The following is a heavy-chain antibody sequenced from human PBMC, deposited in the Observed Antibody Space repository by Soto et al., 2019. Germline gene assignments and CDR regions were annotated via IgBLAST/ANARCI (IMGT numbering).Heavy chain of an antibody. V-gene: IGHV3-21*01. Sequence: GGSLRLSCAASGFTFSSYSMNWVRQAPGKGLEWVSSISSSSSYIYYADSVKGRFTISRDNAKNSLYLQMNSLRAEDTAVYYSARRGSDGAGYYFDYWGQGTLVTVSS. J-gene: IGHJ4*02. CDR2: ISSSSSYI. CDR3: ARRGSDGAGYYFDY. CDR1: GFTFSSYS. D-gene: IGHD3-16*01.